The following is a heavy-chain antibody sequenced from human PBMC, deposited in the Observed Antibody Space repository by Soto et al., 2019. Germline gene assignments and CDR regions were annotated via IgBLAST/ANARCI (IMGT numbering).Heavy chain of an antibody. CDR1: GYTFTSYY. D-gene: IGHD3-3*01. J-gene: IGHJ4*02. Sequence: GASVKVSCKASGYTFTSYYMHWVRQAPGQGLEWMGIINPSGGSTSYAQKFQGRVTMTRDTSTSTVYMELSSLRSEDTAVYYCARDQIRDYVVWSGSNTTHIYYWGKGTLVTVPS. CDR3: ARDQIRDYVVWSGSNTTHIYY. V-gene: IGHV1-46*03. CDR2: INPSGGST.